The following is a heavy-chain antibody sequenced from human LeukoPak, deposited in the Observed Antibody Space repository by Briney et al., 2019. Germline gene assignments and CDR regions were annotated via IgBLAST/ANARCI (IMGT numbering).Heavy chain of an antibody. CDR3: ARVTDWNDLDY. CDR1: GYTFTGYY. J-gene: IGHJ4*02. D-gene: IGHD1-1*01. CDR2: INPSGGST. Sequence: ASVKLSCKASGYTFTGYYMHWVRQAPGQGLEWMGIINPSGGSTSYAQKFQGRVTMTRDTSTSTVYMELSSLRSEDTAVYYCARVTDWNDLDYWGPGTLVTVSS. V-gene: IGHV1-46*01.